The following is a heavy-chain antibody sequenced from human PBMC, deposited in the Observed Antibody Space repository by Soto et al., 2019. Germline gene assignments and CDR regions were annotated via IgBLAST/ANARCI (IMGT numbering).Heavy chain of an antibody. V-gene: IGHV4-39*01. CDR1: VGSIVSSSYY. CDR2: IYYSGST. CDR3: ASGYSSSWYEYYYYYYAMDV. Sequence: PSETLSLTCTVSVGSIVSSSYYWGWIRQPPGKGLEWIGSIYYSGSTYYNPSLKSRVTISVDTSKNQFSLKLSSVTAADTAVYYCASGYSSSWYEYYYYYYAMDVWGQGTTVTVSS. J-gene: IGHJ6*02. D-gene: IGHD6-13*01.